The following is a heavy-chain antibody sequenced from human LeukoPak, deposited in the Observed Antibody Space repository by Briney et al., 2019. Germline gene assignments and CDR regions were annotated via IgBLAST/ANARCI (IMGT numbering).Heavy chain of an antibody. V-gene: IGHV3-21*01. J-gene: IGHJ4*02. CDR1: GFTFSSYS. Sequence: PGGCLRLSCAASGFTFSSYSMNWIRQAPGKGLEWVSSISGIGEFIYYGDSVKGRVTISRDNGKNSLYLQMNSVRPEDMAVYYCARDDSHGYHCFDSWGRGILVTVSS. CDR3: ARDDSHGYHCFDS. CDR2: ISGIGEFI. D-gene: IGHD3-22*01.